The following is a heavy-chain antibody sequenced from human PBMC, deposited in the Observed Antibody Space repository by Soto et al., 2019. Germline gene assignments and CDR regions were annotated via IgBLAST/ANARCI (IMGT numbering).Heavy chain of an antibody. D-gene: IGHD1-1*01. CDR2: IRSKANNYAT. Sequence: SLRLSCAASGFTFSGSAMHWVRQASGKGLEWVGRIRSKANNYATGYAASVKGRFTISRDDSKNTAYLQMNSLKTEDTAVYYCTTLQSKWGQGTLVTVSS. CDR1: GFTFSGSA. J-gene: IGHJ4*02. V-gene: IGHV3-73*01. CDR3: TTLQSK.